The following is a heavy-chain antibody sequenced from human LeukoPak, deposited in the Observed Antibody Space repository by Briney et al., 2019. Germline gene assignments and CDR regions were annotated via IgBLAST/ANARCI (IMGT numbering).Heavy chain of an antibody. V-gene: IGHV3-53*01. J-gene: IGHJ6*03. Sequence: GGSLRLSCAASGFTFSSYAMSWVRQAPGKGLEWVSIIYSGGSTNYADSVKGRFTISRDNSKNTLYLQMNSLRAEDTAVYYCASGSGSYRTPYYYMDVWGKGTTVTVSS. D-gene: IGHD3-10*01. CDR2: IYSGGST. CDR3: ASGSGSYRTPYYYMDV. CDR1: GFTFSSYA.